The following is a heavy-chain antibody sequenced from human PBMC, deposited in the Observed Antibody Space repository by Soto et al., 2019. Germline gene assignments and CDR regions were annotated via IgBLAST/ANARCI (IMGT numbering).Heavy chain of an antibody. D-gene: IGHD3-10*01. CDR3: ARRGSGHTFDY. CDR1: GASITRGGFH. J-gene: IGHJ4*02. Sequence: QLQLQESGPGLVKPSETLSLTCAVTGASITRGGFHWGWIRQSPGQGLEWIGSLYSGSTYYNPSLKSRVTISADTSKNDFSLRLTSVTAADTAVYYCARRGSGHTFDYWGQGTLVTVSS. CDR2: LYSGST. V-gene: IGHV4-39*02.